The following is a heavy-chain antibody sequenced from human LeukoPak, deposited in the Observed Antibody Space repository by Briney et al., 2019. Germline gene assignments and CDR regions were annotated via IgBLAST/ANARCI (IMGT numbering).Heavy chain of an antibody. D-gene: IGHD5-12*01. CDR2: TNGDGSDT. V-gene: IGHV3-74*01. CDR3: VSGYDNTDFEF. Sequence: GGSLRLSCAASGFTFTRYWMHWVRQAPGKGLVWVSCTNGDGSDTSYADSVKGRLTISRDNAKNTLHLQMNSLRVEDTAVYYCVSGYDNTDFEFWGQGTLVTVSS. J-gene: IGHJ4*02. CDR1: GFTFTRYW.